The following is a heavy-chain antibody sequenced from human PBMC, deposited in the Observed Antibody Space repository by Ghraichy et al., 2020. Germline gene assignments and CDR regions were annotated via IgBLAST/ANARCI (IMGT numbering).Heavy chain of an antibody. Sequence: GESLNISCAASGFTFSSYSMNWVRQAPGKGLEWVSSISSSSSYIYYADSVKGRFTISRDNAKNSLYLQMNSLRAEDTAVYYCARAPTYLSDLDYWGQGTLVTVSS. D-gene: IGHD3-3*02. V-gene: IGHV3-21*01. CDR3: ARAPTYLSDLDY. J-gene: IGHJ4*02. CDR2: ISSSSSYI. CDR1: GFTFSSYS.